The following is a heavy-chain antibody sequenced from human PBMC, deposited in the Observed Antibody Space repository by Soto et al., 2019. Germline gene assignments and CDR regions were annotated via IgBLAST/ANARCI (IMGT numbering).Heavy chain of an antibody. CDR1: GFTFSSYA. D-gene: IGHD3-3*01. J-gene: IGHJ5*02. CDR3: AKDRNYDFWSGYLSP. V-gene: IGHV3-23*01. Sequence: GGSLRLSCAASGFTFSSYAMSWVRQAPGKGLEWVSAISGSGGSTYYADSVKGRFTISRDNSKNTLYLQMNSLRAEDTAVYYCAKDRNYDFWSGYLSPWGQGTLVTVSS. CDR2: ISGSGGST.